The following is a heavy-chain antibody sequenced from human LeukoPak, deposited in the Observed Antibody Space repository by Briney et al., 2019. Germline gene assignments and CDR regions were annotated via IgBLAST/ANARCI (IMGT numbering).Heavy chain of an antibody. V-gene: IGHV3-30*03. D-gene: IGHD1-7*01. Sequence: GGSLRLSCAASGFTFSTYGMHWARQAPGKGLEWVAVISSDERTDYYSDSVRGRFTVSRDNSKNTLYLQVNSLRAEDTAVYYCAREGLGTTFSAWFDPWGQGTLVIVSS. J-gene: IGHJ5*02. CDR2: ISSDERTD. CDR1: GFTFSTYG. CDR3: AREGLGTTFSAWFDP.